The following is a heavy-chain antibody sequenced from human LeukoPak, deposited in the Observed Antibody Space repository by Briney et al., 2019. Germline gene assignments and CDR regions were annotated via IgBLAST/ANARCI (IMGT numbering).Heavy chain of an antibody. V-gene: IGHV3-23*01. CDR3: AKANGLHYYYMDV. D-gene: IGHD4/OR15-4a*01. CDR1: GFTFSSYA. CDR2: ISGSGGRT. J-gene: IGHJ6*03. Sequence: GGSLRLSCAASGFTFSSYAMSWVRQAPGKGLEWVSAISGSGGRTYYADSVKGRFTISRDNSKNTLYLQMNSLRAEDTAVYYCAKANGLHYYYMDVWGKGTTVTVSS.